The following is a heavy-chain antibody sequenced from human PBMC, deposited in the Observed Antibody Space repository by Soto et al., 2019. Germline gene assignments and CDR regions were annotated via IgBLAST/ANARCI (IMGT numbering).Heavy chain of an antibody. CDR1: GYTFTSYG. CDR2: ISANNGNT. Sequence: QVQLVQSGAEVKKPGASVKVSCKAFGYTFTSYGISWVRQAPGQGLEWMGWISANNGNTNYAQKLQGRVTITTDTSTSTDYMELRSLRSDDTAVYYCARDRGSYALDYWGQGTLVTVSS. D-gene: IGHD1-26*01. J-gene: IGHJ4*02. CDR3: ARDRGSYALDY. V-gene: IGHV1-18*01.